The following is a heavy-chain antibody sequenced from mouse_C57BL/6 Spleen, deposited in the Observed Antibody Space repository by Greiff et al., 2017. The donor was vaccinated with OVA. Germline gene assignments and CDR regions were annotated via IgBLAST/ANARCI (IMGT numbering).Heavy chain of an antibody. CDR1: GFSLTSYG. CDR3: ATLVGTGTDY. V-gene: IGHV2-5*01. J-gene: IGHJ2*01. D-gene: IGHD4-1*01. Sequence: QVQLKESGPGLVQPSQSLSITCTVSGFSLTSYGVHWVRQSPGRGLEWLGVIWRGGSTDYNAAFMSSLSITKDNSQSQIFFTMNSLHACDTALYYCATLVGTGTDYWGQGTTLTVSS. CDR2: IWRGGST.